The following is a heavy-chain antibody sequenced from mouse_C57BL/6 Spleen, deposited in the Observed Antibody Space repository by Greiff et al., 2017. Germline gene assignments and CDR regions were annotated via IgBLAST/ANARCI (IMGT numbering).Heavy chain of an antibody. V-gene: IGHV14-4*01. CDR2: IDPENGAT. CDR3: TTASYGSSPLDAMDY. D-gene: IGHD1-1*01. Sequence: EVQLQQSGAELVRPGASVKLSCTASGFTFKDDYMHWVKQRPEQGLEWLGWIDPENGATEYASKFQGKATITANTSSNTAYLQLSSLTSEDTAVYCCTTASYGSSPLDAMDYWGQGTSVTVSS. J-gene: IGHJ4*01. CDR1: GFTFKDDY.